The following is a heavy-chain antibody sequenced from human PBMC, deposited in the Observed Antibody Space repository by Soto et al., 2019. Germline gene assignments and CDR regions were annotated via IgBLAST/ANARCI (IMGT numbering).Heavy chain of an antibody. CDR1: GGSISSGSYY. D-gene: IGHD4-4*01. CDR2: IYYSGST. J-gene: IGHJ6*02. V-gene: IGHV4-39*01. Sequence: SETLSLTCTVSGGSISSGSYYWGWIRQPPGKGLEWIGNIYYSGSTYYNPSLKSRVTISVDTSKNQFSLKLSSVTAADTAVYYCARRQTTVTPYYYYYGMDVWGQGTTVTVSS. CDR3: ARRQTTVTPYYYYYGMDV.